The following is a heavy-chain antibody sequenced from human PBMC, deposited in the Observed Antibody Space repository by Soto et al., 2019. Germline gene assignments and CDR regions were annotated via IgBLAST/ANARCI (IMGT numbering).Heavy chain of an antibody. V-gene: IGHV4-4*02. CDR2: IYHSGST. CDR3: ARDTVGRSFDY. CDR1: SGSISSSNW. Sequence: QVQLQESGPGLVKPSGTLSLTCAVSSGSISSSNWWSWVRQPPGKGLEWIGEIYHSGSTNYNPSLKSRVTISVDKSQNQCSLKLSSVTAADTAVYYCARDTVGRSFDYWGQGTLVTVSS. J-gene: IGHJ4*02. D-gene: IGHD1-26*01.